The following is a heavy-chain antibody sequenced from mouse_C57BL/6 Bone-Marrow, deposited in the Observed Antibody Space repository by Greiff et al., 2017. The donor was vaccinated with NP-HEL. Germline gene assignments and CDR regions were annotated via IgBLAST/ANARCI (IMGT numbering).Heavy chain of an antibody. CDR1: GFNIKDDY. J-gene: IGHJ2*01. D-gene: IGHD1-1*01. CDR3: TTSYWCYGGGYFDY. CDR2: IDPENGDT. Sequence: EVQLQQSGAELVRPGASVKLSCTASGFNIKDDYMHWVKQRPEQGLEWIGWIDPENGDTEYASKFQGKATITADTSSNTAYLQLSSLTSEDTAVYYCTTSYWCYGGGYFDYWGQGTTLTVSS. V-gene: IGHV14-4*01.